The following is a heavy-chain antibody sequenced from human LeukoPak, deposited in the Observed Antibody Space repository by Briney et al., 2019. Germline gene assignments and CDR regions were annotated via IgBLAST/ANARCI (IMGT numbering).Heavy chain of an antibody. Sequence: PGGSLRLSCAASGFTVSSNYMSWVRQAPGKGLEWVSVIYSGGSTYYADSVKGRFTISRDNSKNTLYLQMNSLRAEDTAVYYCLRELGTGTSAGMDVWGQGTTVTVSS. J-gene: IGHJ6*02. CDR3: LRELGTGTSAGMDV. CDR2: IYSGGST. CDR1: GFTVSSNY. D-gene: IGHD1-1*01. V-gene: IGHV3-66*02.